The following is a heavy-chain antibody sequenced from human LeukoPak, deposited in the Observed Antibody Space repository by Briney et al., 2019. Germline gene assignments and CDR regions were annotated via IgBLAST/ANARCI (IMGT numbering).Heavy chain of an antibody. CDR3: ALGIAAGYYYMDV. CDR2: IIPIFGTA. CDR1: GGTFSSYA. J-gene: IGHJ6*03. D-gene: IGHD6-13*01. Sequence: ASVKVSCKASGGTFSSYAISWVRQAPGQGLEWMGGIIPIFGTANYAQKFQGRVTITTGESTSTAYMELSSLRSEDTAVYYCALGIAAGYYYMDVWGKGTTVTVSS. V-gene: IGHV1-69*05.